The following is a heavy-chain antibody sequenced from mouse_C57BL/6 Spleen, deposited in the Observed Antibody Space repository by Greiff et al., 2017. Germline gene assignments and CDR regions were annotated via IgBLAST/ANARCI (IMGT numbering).Heavy chain of an antibody. CDR1: GYTFTGYW. CDR2: ILPGSGST. V-gene: IGHV1-9*01. CDR3: TRKGYYDYGAYYAMDY. Sequence: QVQLQQSGAELMKPGASVKLSCKATGYTFTGYWIEWVKQRPGHGLEWIGEILPGSGSTNYNEKFKGKATFTTDTSSNTAYMQLRSLTTEDSAIYYGTRKGYYDYGAYYAMDYWGQGTSVTVSS. D-gene: IGHD2-4*01. J-gene: IGHJ4*01.